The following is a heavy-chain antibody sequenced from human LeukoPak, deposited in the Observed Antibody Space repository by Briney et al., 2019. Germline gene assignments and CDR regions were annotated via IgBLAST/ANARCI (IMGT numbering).Heavy chain of an antibody. CDR3: AKSSIAARWLDY. J-gene: IGHJ4*02. Sequence: PGGSLRLSCAASGFTFSSYGMHWVRQAPGKGLEWVAVISYDGSNKYYADSVKGRFTISRDNSKNTLYLQMNSLRAEDTAVYYCAKSSIAARWLDYWGQGTLVTVSS. D-gene: IGHD6-6*01. CDR1: GFTFSSYG. V-gene: IGHV3-30*18. CDR2: ISYDGSNK.